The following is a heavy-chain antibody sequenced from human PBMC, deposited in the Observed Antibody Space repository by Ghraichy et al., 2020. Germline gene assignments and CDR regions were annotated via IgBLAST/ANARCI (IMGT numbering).Heavy chain of an antibody. D-gene: IGHD4-17*01. CDR3: VKGGYGDYYYFDY. J-gene: IGHJ4*02. CDR2: ISSNGGST. CDR1: GFTFSSYA. Sequence: GGSLRLSCSASGFTFSSYAMHWVRQAPGKGLEYVSAISSNGGSTYYADSVKGRFTISRDNSKNTLYLQMSSLRAEDTAVYYCVKGGYGDYYYFDYWGQGTLVTVSS. V-gene: IGHV3-64D*06.